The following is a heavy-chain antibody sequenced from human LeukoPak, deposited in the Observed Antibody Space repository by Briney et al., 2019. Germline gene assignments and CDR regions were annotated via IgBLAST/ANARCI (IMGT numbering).Heavy chain of an antibody. D-gene: IGHD3-10*01. J-gene: IGHJ4*02. CDR2: IIPIFGTA. Sequence: ASVKVSCKASGGTFSSYAISWVRQAPGQGLEWMGGIIPIFGTANYAQKFQGRVTITTDESTSTAYMGLSSLRSEDTAVYYCARAPGSYGSGIDYWGQGTLVTVSS. CDR3: ARAPGSYGSGIDY. V-gene: IGHV1-69*05. CDR1: GGTFSSYA.